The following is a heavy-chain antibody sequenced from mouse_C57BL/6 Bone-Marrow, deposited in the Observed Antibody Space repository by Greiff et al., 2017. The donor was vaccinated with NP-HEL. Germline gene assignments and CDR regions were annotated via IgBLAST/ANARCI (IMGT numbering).Heavy chain of an antibody. CDR3: ARGRLRRGAY. Sequence: QVQLQQPGAELVKPGASVKLSCKASGYTFTSYWMQWVKQRPGQGLEWIGEIDPSDSYTNYNQKFKGKATLTVDTSSSTAYMQLSSLTSEDSAVYYCARGRLRRGAYWGQGTLVTVSA. D-gene: IGHD2-4*01. CDR2: IDPSDSYT. V-gene: IGHV1-50*01. J-gene: IGHJ3*01. CDR1: GYTFTSYW.